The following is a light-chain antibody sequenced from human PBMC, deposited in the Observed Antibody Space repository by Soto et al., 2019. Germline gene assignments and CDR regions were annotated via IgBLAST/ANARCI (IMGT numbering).Light chain of an antibody. V-gene: IGKV1-9*01. J-gene: IGKJ2*01. CDR3: QHLNSYPPYT. Sequence: DIQLTQSPSFLSASVGDRVTITCRASQGISSYLAWYQQKPGTAPKLLLYAASTLQSGVPSRFSGSGSGTEFTLSISSLQAEDFATYYCQHLNSYPPYTFGQGTKLEIK. CDR2: AAS. CDR1: QGISSY.